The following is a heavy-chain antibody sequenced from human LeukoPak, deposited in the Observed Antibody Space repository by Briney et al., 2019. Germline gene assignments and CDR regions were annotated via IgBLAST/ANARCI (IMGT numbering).Heavy chain of an antibody. Sequence: SVKVSCKASGGTFSSYGISWVRQAPGQGLEWMGGIIPIFGTANYAQKFQPRVTITADESTSTAYMEMSSLRSEDTAVYYCAREGRGYYDSSGYYGDAFDIWGQGTMVTVSS. J-gene: IGHJ3*02. CDR1: GGTFSSYG. CDR2: IIPIFGTA. V-gene: IGHV1-69*01. D-gene: IGHD3-22*01. CDR3: AREGRGYYDSSGYYGDAFDI.